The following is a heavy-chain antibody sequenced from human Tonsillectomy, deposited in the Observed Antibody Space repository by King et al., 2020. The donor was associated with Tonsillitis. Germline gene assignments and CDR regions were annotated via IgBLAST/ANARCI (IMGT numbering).Heavy chain of an antibody. Sequence: VQLVESGGGLVKPGGSLRLSCAASGFTFSDYYMTWIRQAPGKGREWVSYISSSSSYTTYADSVKGRFTISRDNAKNSLSLHMNSLRAEDTAVYYCARDQNRYFDYWGQGTLVTVSS. V-gene: IGHV3-11*06. D-gene: IGHD1-14*01. J-gene: IGHJ4*02. CDR2: ISSSSSYT. CDR3: ARDQNRYFDY. CDR1: GFTFSDYY.